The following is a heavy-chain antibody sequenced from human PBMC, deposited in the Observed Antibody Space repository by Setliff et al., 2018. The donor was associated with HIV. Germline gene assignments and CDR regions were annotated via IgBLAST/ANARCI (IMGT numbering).Heavy chain of an antibody. CDR2: FDPQDGET. J-gene: IGHJ3*02. Sequence: ASVKVSCKVYGYTLSELSIHWVRQAPGKGLEWMGYFDPQDGETVYAQKFQGRVTLTEDTSTGTAYMELSGLRSEDTALYYCAKVANADAFDIWGQGTMVTVSS. CDR3: AKVANADAFDI. CDR1: GYTLSELS. D-gene: IGHD1-1*01. V-gene: IGHV1-24*01.